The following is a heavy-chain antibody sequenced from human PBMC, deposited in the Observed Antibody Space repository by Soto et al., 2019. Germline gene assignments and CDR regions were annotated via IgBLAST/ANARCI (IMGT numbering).Heavy chain of an antibody. J-gene: IGHJ4*02. D-gene: IGHD3-22*01. CDR2: IYYTGTT. CDR1: GGSITSGDYY. V-gene: IGHV4-30-4*08. Sequence: SETLSLTCTVSGGSITSGDYYWSLIRQPPGKGLEWIGYIYYTGTTYYNPTLKSRVTISRDTSRNQFSLDLSSLAAADTAVYYCARDAYDTSGLYDYWGLGILVTVSS. CDR3: ARDAYDTSGLYDY.